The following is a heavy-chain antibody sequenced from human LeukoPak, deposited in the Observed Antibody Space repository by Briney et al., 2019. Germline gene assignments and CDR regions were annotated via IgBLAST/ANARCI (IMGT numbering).Heavy chain of an antibody. J-gene: IGHJ4*02. CDR2: IYSTGST. V-gene: IGHV4-39*01. CDR1: GGSISSSSYY. D-gene: IGHD6-13*01. CDR3: ARPSPGTVDY. Sequence: SETLSLTCTVSGGSISSSSYYWGWVRQPPGKGLEWIGSIYSTGSTYYNPSLNSRVTISLATSKNQFSLKLTSVTAADTAVYYCARPSPGTVDYWGQGTLVTVS.